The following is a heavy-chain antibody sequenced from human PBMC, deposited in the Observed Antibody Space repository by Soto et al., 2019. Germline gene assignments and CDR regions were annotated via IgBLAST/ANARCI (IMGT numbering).Heavy chain of an antibody. J-gene: IGHJ4*02. CDR2: ISYDGSNK. CDR3: AKDLTGYYDSSGLFDY. D-gene: IGHD3-22*01. Sequence: GGSLRLSCTVSGFTFSSYGMHWVRQAPGKGLEWVAVISYDGSNKYYADSVKGRFTISRDNSKNTLYLQMNSLRAEDTAVYYCAKDLTGYYDSSGLFDYWGQGTLVTVSS. V-gene: IGHV3-30*18. CDR1: GFTFSSYG.